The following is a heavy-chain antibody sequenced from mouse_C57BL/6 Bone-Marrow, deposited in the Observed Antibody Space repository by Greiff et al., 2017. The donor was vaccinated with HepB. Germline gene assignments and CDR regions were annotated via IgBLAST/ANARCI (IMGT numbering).Heavy chain of an antibody. Sequence: QVHVKQSGAELARPGASVKLSCKASGYTFTSYGISWVKQRTGQGLEWIGEIYPRSGNTYYNEKFKGKATLTADKSSSTAYMELRSLTSEDSAVYFCARYTYYYGSSSSYAMDYWGQGTSVTVSS. CDR2: IYPRSGNT. CDR3: ARYTYYYGSSSSYAMDY. J-gene: IGHJ4*01. V-gene: IGHV1-81*01. D-gene: IGHD1-1*01. CDR1: GYTFTSYG.